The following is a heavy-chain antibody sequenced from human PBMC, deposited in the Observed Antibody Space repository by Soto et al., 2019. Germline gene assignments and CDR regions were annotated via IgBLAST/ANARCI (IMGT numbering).Heavy chain of an antibody. CDR2: ISGSGSST. Sequence: PGGSLRLSCAASGFTFSDHYMNWVRQAPGKGLEWVSDISGSGSSTYYADSVKGRFTISRDNSKNTLYLQMNSLRAEDTAVYYCAKNPSSRVVVVPAAISHFQHWGQGTLVTVSS. CDR1: GFTFSDHY. V-gene: IGHV3-23*01. CDR3: AKNPSSRVVVVPAAISHFQH. D-gene: IGHD2-2*01. J-gene: IGHJ1*01.